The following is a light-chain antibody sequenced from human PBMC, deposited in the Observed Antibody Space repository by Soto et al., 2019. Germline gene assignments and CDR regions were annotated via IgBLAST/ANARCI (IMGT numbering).Light chain of an antibody. Sequence: QSVLTQPPSVSAAPGQSIAISCTGASSDVGGYKYVSWYQQHPGKAPKLLISEVSNRPSGVSDRFSGSKSGNTASLIISRLQAEDEADYSCSSFTSCYTFVFGSGTKVTAL. J-gene: IGLJ1*01. V-gene: IGLV2-14*01. CDR3: SSFTSCYTFV. CDR1: SSDVGGYKY. CDR2: EVS.